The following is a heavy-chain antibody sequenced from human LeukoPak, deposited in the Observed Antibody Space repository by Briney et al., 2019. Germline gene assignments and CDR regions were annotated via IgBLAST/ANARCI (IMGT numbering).Heavy chain of an antibody. J-gene: IGHJ3*02. D-gene: IGHD2-15*01. CDR1: GFTFSSYS. Sequence: GGSLRLSCAAPGFTFSSYSMNWVRQAPGKGLVWVSRISSDGSSTSYADFVKGRFTVSRDNAKNTLYLQMNSLRAEDTAVYYCARVGAVVYAFDIWGQGTMVTVSS. CDR3: ARVGAVVYAFDI. V-gene: IGHV3-74*01. CDR2: ISSDGSST.